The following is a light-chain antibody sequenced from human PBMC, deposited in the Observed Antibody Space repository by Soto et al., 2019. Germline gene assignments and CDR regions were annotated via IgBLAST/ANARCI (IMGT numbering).Light chain of an antibody. CDR3: QSYESVLSALV. CDR1: KSNIGTGYD. CDR2: ENV. Sequence: QSALAQPPSLSGAPGQRVTIFCTGTKSNIGTGYDVHWYQQFPGKAPRLLIYENVNRPSGVPDRFAASKSGTSASLDITGLQPEDEADYFSQSYESVLSALVFGGGTQLTVL. J-gene: IGLJ2*01. V-gene: IGLV1-40*01.